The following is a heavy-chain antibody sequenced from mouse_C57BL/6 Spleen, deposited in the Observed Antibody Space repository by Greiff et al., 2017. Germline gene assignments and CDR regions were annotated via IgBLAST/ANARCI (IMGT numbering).Heavy chain of an antibody. CDR3: ARGDYSLDY. J-gene: IGHJ2*01. CDR1: GYTFTDYY. Sequence: QLKQSGPELVKPGASVKISCKASGYTFTDYYMNWVKQSHGKSLEWIGDINPNNGGTSYNQKFKGKATLTVDKSSSTAYMELRSLTSEDSAVYYCARGDYSLDYWGQGTTLTVSS. CDR2: INPNNGGT. D-gene: IGHD2-12*01. V-gene: IGHV1-26*01.